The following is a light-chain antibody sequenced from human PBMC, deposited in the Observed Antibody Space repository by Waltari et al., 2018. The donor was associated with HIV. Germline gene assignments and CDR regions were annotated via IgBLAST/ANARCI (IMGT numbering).Light chain of an antibody. CDR1: QSVRSN. V-gene: IGKV3-15*01. CDR3: QQYNNWPPYT. Sequence: EIVMTQPPATLSVPPGERATLSCRASQSVRSNLAWYQQKPGQAPRLLIYGASTRATGIPARFSGSGSGTEFTLTISSLQSEDFALYYCQQYNNWPPYTFGQGTKLEIK. CDR2: GAS. J-gene: IGKJ2*01.